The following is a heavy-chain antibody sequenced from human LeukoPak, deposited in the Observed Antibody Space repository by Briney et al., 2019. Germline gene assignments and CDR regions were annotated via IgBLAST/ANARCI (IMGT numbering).Heavy chain of an antibody. V-gene: IGHV1-2*02. Sequence: GASVKVSCKASGYTFTGYYMHWVRQAPGQGLEWMGWINPNSGGTNYAQKFQGRVTMTRDTSISTAYMELSRLRSDDTAVYYCARDRPSGSGYVGLGYWGQGTLVTVSS. J-gene: IGHJ4*02. CDR1: GYTFTGYY. D-gene: IGHD5-12*01. CDR3: ARDRPSGSGYVGLGY. CDR2: INPNSGGT.